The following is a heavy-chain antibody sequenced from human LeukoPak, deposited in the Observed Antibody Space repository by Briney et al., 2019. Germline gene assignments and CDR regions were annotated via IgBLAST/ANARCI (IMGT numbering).Heavy chain of an antibody. CDR2: ISSSSSTI. J-gene: IGHJ6*02. Sequence: GGSLRLSCAASGFTFSSYSMNWVRQAPGKGLEWVSYISSSSSTIYYADSVKGRFTISRDNAKNSLYLQMNSLRDEDTAVYYCARDAPDFWRGYYYYYYGMDVWGQGTTVTVSS. D-gene: IGHD3-3*01. V-gene: IGHV3-48*02. CDR1: GFTFSSYS. CDR3: ARDAPDFWRGYYYYYYGMDV.